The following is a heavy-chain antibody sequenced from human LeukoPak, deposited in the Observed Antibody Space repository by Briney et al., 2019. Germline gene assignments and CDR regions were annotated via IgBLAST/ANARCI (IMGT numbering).Heavy chain of an antibody. Sequence: PSQTLSLTCTVSGGSISSGGYYWSWIRQHPGKGLEWIGYIYYSGSTNYNPSLKSRVTISVDTSKNQFSLKLSSVTAADTAVYYCARGWVVPAANTRYNWFDPWGQGTLVTVSS. CDR3: ARGWVVPAANTRYNWFDP. J-gene: IGHJ5*02. CDR1: GGSISSGGYY. D-gene: IGHD2-2*01. V-gene: IGHV4-31*03. CDR2: IYYSGST.